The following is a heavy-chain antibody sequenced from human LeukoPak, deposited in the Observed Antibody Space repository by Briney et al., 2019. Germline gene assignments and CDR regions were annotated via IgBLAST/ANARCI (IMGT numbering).Heavy chain of an antibody. CDR2: ISGSGGST. V-gene: IGHV3-23*01. CDR1: GFTVSSNY. CDR3: AKDPSRPRLYYYDSSGYYEYFQH. D-gene: IGHD3-22*01. Sequence: GGSLRLSCAASGFTVSSNYMSWVRQAPGKGLEWVSAISGSGGSTYYADSVKGRFTISRDNSKNTLYLQMNSLRAEDTAVYYCAKDPSRPRLYYYDSSGYYEYFQHWGQGTLVTVSS. J-gene: IGHJ1*01.